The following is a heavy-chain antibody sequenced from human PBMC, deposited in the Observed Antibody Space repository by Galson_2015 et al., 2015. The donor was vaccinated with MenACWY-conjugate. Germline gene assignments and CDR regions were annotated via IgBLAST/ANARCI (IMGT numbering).Heavy chain of an antibody. Sequence: SLRLSCAASGFTFSSYWMHWVAQAPGKGLGWVSRISTDESLTTYADSVKGRFTISRDNAKNTLYLQMNSLRAEDTAVYYCARELRNYWYFDLWGRGTLVSVSS. CDR2: ISTDESLT. CDR1: GFTFSSYW. J-gene: IGHJ2*01. CDR3: ARELRNYWYFDL. V-gene: IGHV3-74*03.